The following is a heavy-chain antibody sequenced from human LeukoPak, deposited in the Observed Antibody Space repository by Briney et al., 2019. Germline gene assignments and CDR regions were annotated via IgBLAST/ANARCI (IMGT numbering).Heavy chain of an antibody. Sequence: GGSLRLSCAASGFTFSSYAMHWVRQAPGKGLEWVSYISGSSSTIYYADSVKGRFTISRGNAKNSLYLQMNSLRAEDTAVYYCARGGGIFCSSTTCYETYWYFDLWGRGTLVTVSS. CDR3: ARGGGIFCSSTTCYETYWYFDL. V-gene: IGHV3-48*04. J-gene: IGHJ2*01. CDR1: GFTFSSYA. CDR2: ISGSSSTI. D-gene: IGHD2-2*01.